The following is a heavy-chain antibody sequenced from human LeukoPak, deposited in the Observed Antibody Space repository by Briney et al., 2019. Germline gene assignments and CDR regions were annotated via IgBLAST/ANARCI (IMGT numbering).Heavy chain of an antibody. CDR3: ARWYCSTTTCYYLDH. Sequence: SETLSLTCSVSGGSISSYYWSWIRQPPGRGLEYIGHVYYSGNTDYNPSLKSRVTMSVDTSKNQFSLRLNSVTAADTAVYYCARWYCSTTTCYYLDHWGQGTLVTVSS. CDR1: GGSISSYY. D-gene: IGHD2-2*01. J-gene: IGHJ4*02. V-gene: IGHV4-59*01. CDR2: VYYSGNT.